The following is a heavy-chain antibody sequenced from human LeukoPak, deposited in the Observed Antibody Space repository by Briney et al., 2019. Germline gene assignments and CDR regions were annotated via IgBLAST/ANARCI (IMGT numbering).Heavy chain of an antibody. D-gene: IGHD2-2*01. Sequence: GASVKVSCRASGYTFTSYYMHWVRQAPGQGLEWMGIINPSGGSTSYAQKFQGRVTMTRDTSTSTVYMELSSLRSEDTAVYYCARDRYCSSTSCSKGDFDYWGQGTLVTVSS. CDR1: GYTFTSYY. CDR2: INPSGGST. J-gene: IGHJ4*02. CDR3: ARDRYCSSTSCSKGDFDY. V-gene: IGHV1-46*01.